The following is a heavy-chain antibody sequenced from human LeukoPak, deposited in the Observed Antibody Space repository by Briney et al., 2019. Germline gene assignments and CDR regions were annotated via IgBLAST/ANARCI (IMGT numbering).Heavy chain of an antibody. D-gene: IGHD1-26*01. V-gene: IGHV3-33*01. CDR3: AREDLVGAPEWYFDL. J-gene: IGHJ2*01. CDR1: GFTFSSFG. CDR2: IWFDGSDQ. Sequence: PGGSLRLSCAASGFTFSSFGMHWVRQAPGKGLEWVSVIWFDGSDQYYADSVKGRFTISRDNSKNTLYLQMNSLRAEDTAVYYCAREDLVGAPEWYFDLWGRGTLVTVSS.